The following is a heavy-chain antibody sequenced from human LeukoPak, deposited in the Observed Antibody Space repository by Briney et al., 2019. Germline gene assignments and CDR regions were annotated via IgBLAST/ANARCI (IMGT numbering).Heavy chain of an antibody. J-gene: IGHJ4*02. Sequence: GESLKISCKASGYIFSTYWIAWVRQMPGKGLELMGIMYPDDSDTRYSPSFQGQVTISADKSINTAYLQWNSLQASDTAIYYCARLKGGLVKLRECYFDYWGQGTLVTV. CDR2: MYPDDSDT. CDR3: ARLKGGLVKLRECYFDY. CDR1: GYIFSTYW. V-gene: IGHV5-51*01. D-gene: IGHD3-10*01.